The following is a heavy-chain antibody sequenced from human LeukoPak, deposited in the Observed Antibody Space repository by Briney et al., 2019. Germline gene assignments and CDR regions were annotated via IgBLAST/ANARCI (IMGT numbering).Heavy chain of an antibody. Sequence: GGSLRLSCAASGFTFSSYSMNWVRQAPGKGLEWVSYISSSSSTIYYADSVKGRFTISRDNAKNSLYLKMNSLRAEDTAVYYCARGPGIAGFDPWGQGTLVTVSS. CDR3: ARGPGIAGFDP. CDR1: GFTFSSYS. CDR2: ISSSSSTI. V-gene: IGHV3-48*04. J-gene: IGHJ5*02. D-gene: IGHD1-14*01.